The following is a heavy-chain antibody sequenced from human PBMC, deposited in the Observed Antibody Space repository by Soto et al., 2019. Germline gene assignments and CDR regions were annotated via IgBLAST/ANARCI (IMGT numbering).Heavy chain of an antibody. CDR1: GFTFSDYS. V-gene: IGHV3-21*01. CDR3: ARDYRQRCSTTRCFSPFDY. J-gene: IGHJ4*02. D-gene: IGHD2-2*01. Sequence: TGGSLRLSCAASGFTFSDYSMNWVRQAPGKGLDWVSSISSSSTYIYYADSVKGRFTISRDNAKSSLYLQMNSLRGEDTGVYYCARDYRQRCSTTRCFSPFDYWGQGTLVTVSS. CDR2: ISSSSTYI.